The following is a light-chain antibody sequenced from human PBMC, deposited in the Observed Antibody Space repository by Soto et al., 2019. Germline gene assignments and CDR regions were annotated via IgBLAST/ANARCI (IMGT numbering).Light chain of an antibody. Sequence: EIVMTHSPATLSVSPKARATLSCSASQSASSNSAWYQQKPGQAPRLLIYGASTRATGIPARFSGSGSGTEFTLTISSLQSEDFAVYYCQQYNNLITFGQETRLEIK. CDR1: QSASSN. J-gene: IGKJ5*01. CDR2: GAS. V-gene: IGKV3-15*01. CDR3: QQYNNLIT.